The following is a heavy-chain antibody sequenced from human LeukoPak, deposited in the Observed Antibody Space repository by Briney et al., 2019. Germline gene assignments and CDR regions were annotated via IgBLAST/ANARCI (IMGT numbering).Heavy chain of an antibody. CDR2: MNPNSGNT. D-gene: IGHD3-22*01. CDR3: ARMSPYYYDSSGHPYYFDY. V-gene: IGHV1-8*01. Sequence: ASVKVSCKASGYTFTSYDINWVRQATGQGLEWMGWMNPNSGNTGYAQKFQGRVTMTRNTSISTAYMELSSLRSEDTAVYYCARMSPYYYDSSGHPYYFDYWGQGTLVTVSS. CDR1: GYTFTSYD. J-gene: IGHJ4*02.